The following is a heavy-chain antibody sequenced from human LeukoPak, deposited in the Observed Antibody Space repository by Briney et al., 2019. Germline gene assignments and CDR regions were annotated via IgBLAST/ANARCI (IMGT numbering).Heavy chain of an antibody. Sequence: SETLSLTCTVSGGSISSYYWSWIRQPPGKGLEWVGYIYYSGTTNYNPSPKSRVTISVDTSKNQFSLKLSSVTAADTAVYYCARGVYIAAAQYGYWGQGTLVTVSS. V-gene: IGHV4-59*01. D-gene: IGHD6-13*01. J-gene: IGHJ4*02. CDR1: GGSISSYY. CDR2: IYYSGTT. CDR3: ARGVYIAAAQYGY.